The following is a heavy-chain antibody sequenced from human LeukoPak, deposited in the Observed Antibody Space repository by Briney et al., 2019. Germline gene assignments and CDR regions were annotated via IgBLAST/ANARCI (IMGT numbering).Heavy chain of an antibody. CDR1: GFTISTHW. CDR2: IKRDGSEK. J-gene: IGHJ4*02. CDR3: ARWRNDYYDRSGYLVPSTNY. V-gene: IGHV3-7*01. D-gene: IGHD3-22*01. Sequence: GGSLRLSCAASGFTISTHWMSWVRQAPGKGLEWVANIKRDGSEKYCVDSVMGRFTISRDNAKNSLYLQMNSLRAEDTAVYYCARWRNDYYDRSGYLVPSTNYWGQGTLVTVSS.